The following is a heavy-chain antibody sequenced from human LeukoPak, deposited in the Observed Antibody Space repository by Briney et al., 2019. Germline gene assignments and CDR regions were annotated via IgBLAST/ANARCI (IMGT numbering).Heavy chain of an antibody. CDR1: GGSISSSSYY. CDR3: ARHIQWLVRRSTTNFDY. J-gene: IGHJ4*02. D-gene: IGHD6-19*01. V-gene: IGHV4-39*01. Sequence: SETLSLTCTVSGGSISSSSYYWGWIRQPPGKGLEWIGSIYYSGSTYYNPSLKSRVTISVDTSKNQFSLKLSSVTAADTAVYYCARHIQWLVRRSTTNFDYWGQGTLVTVSS. CDR2: IYYSGST.